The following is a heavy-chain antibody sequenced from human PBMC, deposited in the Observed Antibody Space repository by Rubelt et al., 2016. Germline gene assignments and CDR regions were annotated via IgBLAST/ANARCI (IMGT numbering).Heavy chain of an antibody. CDR2: IIPILGIA. V-gene: IGHV1-69*04. CDR3: ATTIASRPYYFDY. D-gene: IGHD6-6*01. Sequence: QVQLVQSGAEVKKPGSSVKVSCKASGGTFSSYAISWVRQAPGQGLEWMGRIIPILGIANYAQKFQGRITMTADESTSTAYMELSSLRSEDTAVYYCATTIASRPYYFDYWGQGTLVTVSS. CDR1: GGTFSSYA. J-gene: IGHJ4*02.